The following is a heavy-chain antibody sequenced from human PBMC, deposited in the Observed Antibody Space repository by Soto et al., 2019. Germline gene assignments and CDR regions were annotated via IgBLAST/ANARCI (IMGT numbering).Heavy chain of an antibody. D-gene: IGHD6-19*01. CDR2: ICTAGDT. CDR1: GFTFSSYD. CDR3: ARGTSSGYYYMDV. Sequence: ESGGGFVQPGGSLRLPWAASGFTFSSYDMHWVRQATGKALEWVSAICTAGDTYYPGSVKGRFTIARENAKNSLYLQMNSLRAGDTAVYYCARGTSSGYYYMDVWGKGTAVTVSS. J-gene: IGHJ6*03. V-gene: IGHV3-13*01.